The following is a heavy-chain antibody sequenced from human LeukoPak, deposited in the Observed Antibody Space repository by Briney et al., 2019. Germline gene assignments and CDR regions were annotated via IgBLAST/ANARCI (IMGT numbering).Heavy chain of an antibody. D-gene: IGHD3-10*01. CDR3: AKELKNYYYGSVTGAFDI. CDR2: ISSDGSNK. CDR1: GFTLSTYG. Sequence: GGSLRLSCAASGFTLSTYGMHWVRQAPGKGLEWVAVISSDGSNKFYADSVKGRFTISRDGSKNTLYLQMHSLRAEDTAVYYCAKELKNYYYGSVTGAFDIWGQGTMVTVSS. J-gene: IGHJ3*02. V-gene: IGHV3-30*18.